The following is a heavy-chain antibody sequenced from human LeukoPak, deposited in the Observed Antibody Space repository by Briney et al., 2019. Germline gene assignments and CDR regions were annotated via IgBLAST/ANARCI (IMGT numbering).Heavy chain of an antibody. V-gene: IGHV3-30*18. CDR3: AKFIAAADGDY. D-gene: IGHD6-13*01. Sequence: GGSLRLSCAASGFTFSSYGMHWVRQAPGKGLEWVAVISYDGSNKYYADSVKGRFTITRDNSKNTLYLQMNSLRAEDTAVYYCAKFIAAADGDYWGQGTLVTVSS. CDR2: ISYDGSNK. J-gene: IGHJ4*02. CDR1: GFTFSSYG.